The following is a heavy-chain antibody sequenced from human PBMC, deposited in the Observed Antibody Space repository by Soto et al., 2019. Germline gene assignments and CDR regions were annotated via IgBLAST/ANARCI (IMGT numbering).Heavy chain of an antibody. Sequence: EVQLVQSGGSVVRPGGSLILSCTASGFNFDDYGMAWVRQPPGKGLEWVSGVNWSGGNSCYADSVTGRFTISRDNTKNTLYLHMNSLSAGDTAFYYCARALSGHDHFFDSWGQGTLVTVST. J-gene: IGHJ4*02. D-gene: IGHD5-12*01. V-gene: IGHV3-20*04. CDR1: GFNFDDYG. CDR2: VNWSGGNS. CDR3: ARALSGHDHFFDS.